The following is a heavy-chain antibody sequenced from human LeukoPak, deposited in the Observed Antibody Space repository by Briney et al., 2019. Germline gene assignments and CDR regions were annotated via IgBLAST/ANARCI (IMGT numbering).Heavy chain of an antibody. CDR2: ISSSSSTI. CDR3: AKVPRQHDNWFDP. J-gene: IGHJ5*02. D-gene: IGHD3-9*01. V-gene: IGHV3-48*01. CDR1: GFTFSSYS. Sequence: GGSLRLSCAASGFTFSSYSMNWVRQAPGKGLEWVSYISSSSSTIYYADSVKGRFTISRDNAKNSLYLQMNSLRAEDTAIYYCAKVPRQHDNWFDPWGQGTLVTVSS.